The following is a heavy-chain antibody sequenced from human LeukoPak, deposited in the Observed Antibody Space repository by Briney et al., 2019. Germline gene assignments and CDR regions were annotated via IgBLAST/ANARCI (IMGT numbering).Heavy chain of an antibody. V-gene: IGHV4-34*01. D-gene: IGHD6-13*01. J-gene: IGHJ4*02. CDR3: TRGPGIAAAGLFDY. CDR1: GGSFSGYY. CDR2: INHSGST. Sequence: SETLSLTRAVYGGSFSGYYWSWIRQPPGKGLEWSGEINHSGSTNYNPSLKSRVTISVDTSKNQFSLKLSSVTAADTAVYYCTRGPGIAAAGLFDYWGQGTLVTVSS.